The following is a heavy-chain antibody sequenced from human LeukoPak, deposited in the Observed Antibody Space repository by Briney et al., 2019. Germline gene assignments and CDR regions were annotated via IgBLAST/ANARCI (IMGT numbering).Heavy chain of an antibody. Sequence: ASVKVSCKVSGYTLTELSMHWVRQSPGKGLEWMGGFDPEDGETIYAQKFQGRVTMTEDTSTDTAYMELSSLRSEDTAVYYCATGQRYFDWLLIALDYWGQGTLVTVSS. CDR1: GYTLTELS. V-gene: IGHV1-24*01. CDR2: FDPEDGET. D-gene: IGHD3-9*01. CDR3: ATGQRYFDWLLIALDY. J-gene: IGHJ4*02.